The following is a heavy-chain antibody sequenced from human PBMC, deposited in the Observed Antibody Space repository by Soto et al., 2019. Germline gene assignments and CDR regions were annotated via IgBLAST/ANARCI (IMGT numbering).Heavy chain of an antibody. CDR3: APRHCGGGRCYCTLDY. CDR1: RFSISTIGDA. V-gene: IGHV2-5*01. D-gene: IGHD2-15*01. Sequence: PKHSLPLNCSCPRFSISTIGDALGSIRDIDGKALEWLALICWNDNKYDSRSLKSRLTIATDTSKDQVVLTITNMDAAATDRYYCAPRHCGGGRCYCTLDYWGQGTMVTVSS. J-gene: IGHJ4*02. CDR2: ICWNDNK.